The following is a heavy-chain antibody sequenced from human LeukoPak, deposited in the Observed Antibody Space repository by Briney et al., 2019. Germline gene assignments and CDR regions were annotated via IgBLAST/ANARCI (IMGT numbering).Heavy chain of an antibody. CDR1: GFTFSSYW. Sequence: GGSLGLSCAASGFTFSSYWMSWVRQAPGKGLEWVANIKQDGSEKYYVDSVKGRFTISRDNAKNSLYLQMNSLRAEDTAVYYCARDQYCSSTSCQTNWFDPWGQGTLVTVSS. CDR3: ARDQYCSSTSCQTNWFDP. J-gene: IGHJ5*02. D-gene: IGHD2-2*01. V-gene: IGHV3-7*01. CDR2: IKQDGSEK.